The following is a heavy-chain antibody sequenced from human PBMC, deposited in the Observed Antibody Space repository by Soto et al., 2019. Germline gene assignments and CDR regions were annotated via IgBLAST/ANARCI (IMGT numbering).Heavy chain of an antibody. V-gene: IGHV1-69*06. D-gene: IGHD6-6*01. J-gene: IGHJ5*02. CDR1: GGTFSSYA. CDR3: ASIAARAGSLDP. CDR2: IIPIFGTA. Sequence: GASVKVSCKASGGTFSSYAISWVRQAPGQGLEWMGGIIPIFGTANYAQKFQGRVTITADKSTSTAYMELSSLRSEDTAVYYCASIAARAGSLDPWGQGTLVTVSS.